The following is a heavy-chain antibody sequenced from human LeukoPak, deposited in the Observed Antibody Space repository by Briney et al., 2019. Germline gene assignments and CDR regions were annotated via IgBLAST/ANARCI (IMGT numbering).Heavy chain of an antibody. Sequence: PGGSLRLSCAASGFTFSSYGMHWVRQAPGKGLEWVAVISYDGSNKYYADSVKGRFTISRDNSKNTLYLQMNSLRAEDTAVYYCAKAYQDYYDSSGYLDAFDIWGQGTMVTVSS. CDR1: GFTFSSYG. CDR2: ISYDGSNK. V-gene: IGHV3-30*18. J-gene: IGHJ3*02. CDR3: AKAYQDYYDSSGYLDAFDI. D-gene: IGHD3-22*01.